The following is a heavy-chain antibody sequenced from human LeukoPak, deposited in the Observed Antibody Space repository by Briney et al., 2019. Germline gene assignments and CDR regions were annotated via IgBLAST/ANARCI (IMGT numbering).Heavy chain of an antibody. Sequence: GGSLRLSCAASGFTFSSYSMNWVRQAPGKGLEWVSSISSSSSYIYYADSVKGRFTISRDNAKNSLYLQMNSLRAEDTAVYYCARPAYCGGDCPSDYWGQGPLVTVSS. D-gene: IGHD2-21*02. V-gene: IGHV3-21*01. CDR1: GFTFSSYS. CDR2: ISSSSSYI. CDR3: ARPAYCGGDCPSDY. J-gene: IGHJ4*02.